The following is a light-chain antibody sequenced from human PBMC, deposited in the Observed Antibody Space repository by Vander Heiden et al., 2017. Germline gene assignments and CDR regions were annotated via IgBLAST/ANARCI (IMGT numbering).Light chain of an antibody. CDR2: TNN. J-gene: IGLJ1*01. CDR1: SSNIGSNT. Sequence: QSVLTQPPSASGTPGQRVPIACSGSSSNIGSNTVNWYQQLPGTAPKLRIYTNNQRPSGVPDRFSGSKSGTSASLAISGLQSEDEADYYCAAWDDSLNVHYVFGTGTEVTVL. CDR3: AAWDDSLNVHYV. V-gene: IGLV1-44*01.